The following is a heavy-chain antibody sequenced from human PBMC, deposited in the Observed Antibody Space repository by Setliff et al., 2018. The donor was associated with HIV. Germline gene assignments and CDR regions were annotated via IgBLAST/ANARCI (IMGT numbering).Heavy chain of an antibody. V-gene: IGHV3-23*01. CDR2: ITSRGSA. CDR3: AQGTEYSYGYAGDY. D-gene: IGHD5-18*01. J-gene: IGHJ4*02. Sequence: GGSLRLSCATSGFTFSRYAMSWVRQAPGKGLEWVSSITSRGSAYNADSVKGRFTVSRDNSKNTLYLQMNNLRADDTAMNYCAQGTEYSYGYAGDYWGQGTLVTVSS. CDR1: GFTFSRYA.